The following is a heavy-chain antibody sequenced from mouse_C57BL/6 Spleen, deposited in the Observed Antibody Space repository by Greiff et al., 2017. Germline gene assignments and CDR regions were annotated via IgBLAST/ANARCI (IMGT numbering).Heavy chain of an antibody. CDR2: IDPETGGT. J-gene: IGHJ4*01. Sequence: QVQLKESGAELVRPGASVTLSCKASGYTFTDYEMHWVKQTPVHGLEWIGAIDPETGGTAYNQKFKGKAILTADKSSSTAYMELRSLTSEDSAVYYCTRGRQGDYAMDYWGQGTSVTVSS. CDR1: GYTFTDYE. V-gene: IGHV1-15*01. D-gene: IGHD3-2*01. CDR3: TRGRQGDYAMDY.